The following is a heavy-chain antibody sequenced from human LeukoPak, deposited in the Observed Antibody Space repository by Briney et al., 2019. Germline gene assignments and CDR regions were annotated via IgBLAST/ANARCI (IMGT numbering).Heavy chain of an antibody. Sequence: APVKVSCKASGGTFSSYAISWVRQAPGQGLEWMGGIIPIFGTANYAQKFQGRVTITADESTSTAYMELSSLRSEDTAVYYCAADYGGNSEGYFDYWGQGTLVTVSS. V-gene: IGHV1-69*13. D-gene: IGHD4-23*01. CDR2: IIPIFGTA. CDR3: AADYGGNSEGYFDY. CDR1: GGTFSSYA. J-gene: IGHJ4*02.